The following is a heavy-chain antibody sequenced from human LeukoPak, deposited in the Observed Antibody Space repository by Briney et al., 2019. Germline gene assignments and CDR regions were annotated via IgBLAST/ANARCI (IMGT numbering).Heavy chain of an antibody. V-gene: IGHV3-23*01. J-gene: IGHJ4*02. D-gene: IGHD1-26*01. CDR2: ISASADRT. Sequence: AGGSLRLSCAASGFPFSIYAMSWVRQAPEKGLEWVSVISASADRTYYADSVKGRFTISRDSSKNTLYLQMNSLRAEDTAIYYCVRDRGTYRPIDYWGQGTLVTVSS. CDR1: GFPFSIYA. CDR3: VRDRGTYRPIDY.